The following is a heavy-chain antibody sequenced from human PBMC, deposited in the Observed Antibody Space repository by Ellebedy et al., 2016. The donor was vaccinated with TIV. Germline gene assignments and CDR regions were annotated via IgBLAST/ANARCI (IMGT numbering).Heavy chain of an antibody. V-gene: IGHV3-74*01. J-gene: IGHJ5*02. D-gene: IGHD6-19*01. CDR1: GFTFSNHW. Sequence: GESLKISCAASGFTFSNHWMHWVRHAPGNGLVWSSRIDTDGSITTYADSVKGRFTISRDNAKNTLYLQMNSLRAEDTAVYCCARGGRDQWLIDAWGQGTLVTVSS. CDR3: ARGGRDQWLIDA. CDR2: IDTDGSIT.